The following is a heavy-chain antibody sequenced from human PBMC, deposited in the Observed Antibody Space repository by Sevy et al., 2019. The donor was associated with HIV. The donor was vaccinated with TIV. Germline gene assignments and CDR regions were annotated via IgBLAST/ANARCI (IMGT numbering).Heavy chain of an antibody. CDR3: AREGQAAGTRHFDY. CDR1: GFTFSSYA. CDR2: ISYDGSNK. J-gene: IGHJ4*02. V-gene: IGHV3-30-3*01. Sequence: RGSLRLSCAASGFTFSSYAMHWVRQAPGKGLEWVAVISYDGSNKYYADSVKVRFTISRDNSKNTLYLQMNSLRAEDTAASYCAREGQAAGTRHFDYWGQGTLVTVSS. D-gene: IGHD6-19*01.